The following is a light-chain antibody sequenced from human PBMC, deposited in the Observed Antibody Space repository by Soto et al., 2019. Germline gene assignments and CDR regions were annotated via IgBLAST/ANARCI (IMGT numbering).Light chain of an antibody. CDR2: SNN. J-gene: IGLJ1*01. CDR1: ISNIGTNT. V-gene: IGLV1-44*01. Sequence: QAVVTQPPSASWTPGQRFTISFSGTISNIGTNTVNWYRQVPGTAPKLLIYSNNQLPSGVPDRFYGSKSGTSATLAISGLQSEDEADYYCASWGDSLSTHYVFATGTKVTVL. CDR3: ASWGDSLSTHYV.